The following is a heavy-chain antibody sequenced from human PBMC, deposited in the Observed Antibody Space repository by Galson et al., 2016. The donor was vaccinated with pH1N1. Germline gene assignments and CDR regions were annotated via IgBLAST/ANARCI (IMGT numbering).Heavy chain of an antibody. CDR1: GVSISSGGYY. V-gene: IGHV4-31*03. CDR2: IYYSGST. J-gene: IGHJ5*02. D-gene: IGHD3-10*01. Sequence: PLSLTCTVSGVSISSGGYYWSWIRQHPGKGLEWIGYIYYSGSTYYNPSLKSRVTISVDTSKNQFSLKLSSVTAADTAVYYCARGVWFGELGAWFDPWGQGTLVTVSS. CDR3: ARGVWFGELGAWFDP.